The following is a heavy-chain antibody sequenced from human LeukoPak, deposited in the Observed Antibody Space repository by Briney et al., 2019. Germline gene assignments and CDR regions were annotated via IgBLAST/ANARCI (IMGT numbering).Heavy chain of an antibody. CDR3: ARDRRDGYNSLDY. V-gene: IGHV3-30*04. J-gene: IGHJ4*02. D-gene: IGHD5-24*01. Sequence: GGSLRLSCAASGFTFSSYAMHWVRQAPGKGLERVAVISYNGSNKYYADSGKGRFTISRANSKNTLYPQMNSLRAEDTAVYYCARDRRDGYNSLDYWGQGTLGTVSS. CDR1: GFTFSSYA. CDR2: ISYNGSNK.